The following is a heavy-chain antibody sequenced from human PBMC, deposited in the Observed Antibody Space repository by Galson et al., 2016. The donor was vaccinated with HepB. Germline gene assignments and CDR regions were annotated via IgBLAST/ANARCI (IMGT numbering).Heavy chain of an antibody. CDR1: GFSFSNYW. V-gene: IGHV3-7*03. Sequence: SLRLSCAASGFSFSNYWMNWIRQAPGKGPEWVANINRDGGETYYVDSVKGRFSISRDNAKNALYLQMDSLRAEDTAMYYCASSVATIGTRMFDRWGQGTLVTVSS. CDR2: INRDGGET. CDR3: ASSVATIGTRMFDR. J-gene: IGHJ5*02. D-gene: IGHD5-24*01.